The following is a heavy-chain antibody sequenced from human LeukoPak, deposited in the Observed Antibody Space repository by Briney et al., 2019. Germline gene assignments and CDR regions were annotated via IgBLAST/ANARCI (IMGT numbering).Heavy chain of an antibody. CDR1: GHTFTSYG. CDR2: ISTYNGNT. D-gene: IGHD3-22*01. J-gene: IGHJ3*02. Sequence: ASVTVSCRASGHTFTSYGISWVRQAPGQGLEWMGWISTYNGNTNYAQKLQGRVTMTTDTSTSTAYMELRSLRSDDTAVYYCARVGPLALIVEVITENDAFDIWGQGTTVTVSS. CDR3: ARVGPLALIVEVITENDAFDI. V-gene: IGHV1-18*01.